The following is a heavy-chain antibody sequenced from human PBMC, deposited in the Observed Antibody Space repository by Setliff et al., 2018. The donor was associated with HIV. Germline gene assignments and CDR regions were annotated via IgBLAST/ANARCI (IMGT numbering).Heavy chain of an antibody. CDR2: IKQDGSDM. CDR1: GFSFSSYW. J-gene: IGHJ4*02. D-gene: IGHD6-13*01. V-gene: IGHV3-7*01. CDR3: ATQTGFYNSHWYDY. Sequence: PGGSLRLSCAASGFSFSSYWMSWVRQAPGKGLEWLSYIKQDGSDMHYIESVKGRFTIFRDNAKNSVFLQMNSLRAEDTGVYYCATQTGFYNSHWYDYWGQGTMVTVSS.